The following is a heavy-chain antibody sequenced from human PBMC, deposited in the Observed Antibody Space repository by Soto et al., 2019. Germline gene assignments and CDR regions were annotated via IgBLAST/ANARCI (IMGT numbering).Heavy chain of an antibody. CDR1: GFTFDDYT. CDR3: AKDQYSGYDPNLDH. D-gene: IGHD5-12*01. V-gene: IGHV3-9*01. J-gene: IGHJ4*02. CDR2: ISWNSGNI. Sequence: PGGSLRLSCATSGFTFDDYTMHWVRQAPGKGLEWVSGISWNSGNIAYADSVKGRFTISRDNAKNSLFLQMNSLRAEDTAFYYCAKDQYSGYDPNLDHSGQGILVTVSS.